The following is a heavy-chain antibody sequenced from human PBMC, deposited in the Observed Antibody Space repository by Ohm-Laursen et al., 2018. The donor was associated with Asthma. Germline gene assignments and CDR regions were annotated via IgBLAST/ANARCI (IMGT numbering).Heavy chain of an antibody. Sequence: TLSLTCTVSGGSVSSGSYYWSWIRQPPGKGLEWIGYIYYSGSTNYNPSLKSRVTISVDTSKNQFSLKLSSVTAADTAVYYCAREYSGSYPDYWGQGTLVTVSS. V-gene: IGHV4-61*01. CDR1: GGSVSSGSYY. J-gene: IGHJ4*02. CDR3: AREYSGSYPDY. CDR2: IYYSGST. D-gene: IGHD1-26*01.